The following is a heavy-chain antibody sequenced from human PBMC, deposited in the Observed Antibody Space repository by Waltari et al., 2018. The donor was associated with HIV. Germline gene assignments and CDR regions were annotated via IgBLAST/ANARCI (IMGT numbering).Heavy chain of an antibody. D-gene: IGHD3-10*01. V-gene: IGHV1-3*01. CDR3: ARKGAAGCFCFDC. CDR2: INAGNDNT. CDR1: GYNFTSYA. J-gene: IGHJ4*02. Sequence: QVQLVQSGAEVKKPGASVKVSCKASGYNFTSYAIHWVRQAPGHRLEWMGWINAGNDNTEYSQKFQGRVTIARDTSASTAYMELSSLTSEDTAIYYCARKGAAGCFCFDCWGQGTLVTVSS.